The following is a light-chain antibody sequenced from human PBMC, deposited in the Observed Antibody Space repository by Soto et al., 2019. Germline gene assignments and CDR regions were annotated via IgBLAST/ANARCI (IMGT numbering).Light chain of an antibody. CDR1: NSNIGAGYD. CDR2: DNN. Sequence: QTVATQPPSVSRAPGQTVTISFAGSNSNIGAGYDVQWYLQLPGTAPKLLIYDNNNRPSGVSARFSASKSGTSASLAITGVLAEDEADYYCQSYDNSLSNYVFGTGTKLTVL. J-gene: IGLJ1*01. CDR3: QSYDNSLSNYV. V-gene: IGLV1-40*01.